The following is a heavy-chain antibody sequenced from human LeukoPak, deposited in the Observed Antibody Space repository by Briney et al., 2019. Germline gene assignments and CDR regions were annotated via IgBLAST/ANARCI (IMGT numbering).Heavy chain of an antibody. CDR3: ARDKRTSIAESGTFDY. D-gene: IGHD6-13*01. Sequence: GGSLRLSCAASGFTFSSYAMSWDRQAPGKGLEWVSAISGSGGSTYYADSVKGRFTISRDKFKNTLYVQMNSLRAEDTAVYYCARDKRTSIAESGTFDYWGQGTLVTVSS. J-gene: IGHJ4*02. CDR2: ISGSGGST. V-gene: IGHV3-23*01. CDR1: GFTFSSYA.